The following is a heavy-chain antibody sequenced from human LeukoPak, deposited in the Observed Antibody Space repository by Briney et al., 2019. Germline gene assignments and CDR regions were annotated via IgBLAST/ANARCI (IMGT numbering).Heavy chain of an antibody. Sequence: SEALSLTCAVYGGSFSGYYWSWIRQPPGKGLEWIGEINHSGSTNYNPSLKSRVTISVDTSKNQFSLKPSSVTAADTAVYYCARGLGDVDYWGQGTLVTVSS. V-gene: IGHV4-34*01. D-gene: IGHD2-21*01. CDR3: ARGLGDVDY. CDR1: GGSFSGYY. J-gene: IGHJ4*02. CDR2: INHSGST.